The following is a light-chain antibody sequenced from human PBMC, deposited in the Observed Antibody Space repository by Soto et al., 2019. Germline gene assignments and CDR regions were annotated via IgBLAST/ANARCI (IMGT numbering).Light chain of an antibody. CDR3: QQYTNWPPNT. CDR2: GAS. Sequence: EIVMTQSPATLSVSPGERATLSCRASQSVGSNLAWYQQKPGQAPRLLIYGASTRATGIPARFSGRGSGTEFTLTISSLQSEDFAVYYCQQYTNWPPNTFGQGTRLEIK. CDR1: QSVGSN. V-gene: IGKV3D-15*01. J-gene: IGKJ5*01.